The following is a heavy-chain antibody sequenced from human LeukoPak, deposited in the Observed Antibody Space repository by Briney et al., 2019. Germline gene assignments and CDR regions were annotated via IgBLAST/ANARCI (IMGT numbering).Heavy chain of an antibody. CDR1: GFTFSSYS. CDR2: ISSSSSYI. CDR3: ASRVRGFGELLHY. J-gene: IGHJ4*02. Sequence: GGSLRLSCAASGFTFSSYSMNWVRQAPGKGLEWVSSISSSSSYIYYADSVKGRFTISRDNAKNSLYLQMNSLRAEDTAVYYCASRVRGFGELLHYWGQGTLVAVSS. D-gene: IGHD3-10*01. V-gene: IGHV3-21*01.